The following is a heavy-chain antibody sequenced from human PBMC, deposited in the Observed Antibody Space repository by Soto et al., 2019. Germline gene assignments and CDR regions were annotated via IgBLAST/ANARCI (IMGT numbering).Heavy chain of an antibody. Sequence: SETLSLTCSVSGDXISSGTSYWGWIRQPPGKGLEWIGYIYYSGSTNYNPSLKSRVTISVDTSKNQFSLKLSSVTAADTAVYYCACIAVAGEYYFDYWGQGTLVTVSS. V-gene: IGHV4-61*01. J-gene: IGHJ4*02. CDR1: GDXISSGTSY. CDR2: IYYSGST. CDR3: ACIAVAGEYYFDY. D-gene: IGHD6-19*01.